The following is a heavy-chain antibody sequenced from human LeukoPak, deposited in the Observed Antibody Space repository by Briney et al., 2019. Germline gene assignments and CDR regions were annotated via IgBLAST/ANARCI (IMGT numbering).Heavy chain of an antibody. CDR1: GGSMRSYY. D-gene: IGHD3-22*01. CDR2: NSYSGST. Sequence: KSSETLSLTCTVSGGSMRSYYWSWIRQPPEKALEWIGYNSYSGSTNYNPSLKSRVTISVDTSKNQFSLKMRSVTAADTAVYYCARANYDGSDYWGQGTLVTVSS. V-gene: IGHV4-59*12. J-gene: IGHJ4*02. CDR3: ARANYDGSDY.